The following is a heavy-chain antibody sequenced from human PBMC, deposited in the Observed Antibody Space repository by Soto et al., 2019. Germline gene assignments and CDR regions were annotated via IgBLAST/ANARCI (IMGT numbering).Heavy chain of an antibody. V-gene: IGHV6-1*01. CDR1: GDSVSSNSAA. J-gene: IGHJ4*02. CDR3: ARDELYYYDSSGYYSFGY. CDR2: TYYRSKWYN. D-gene: IGHD3-22*01. Sequence: SQTLSLTCAISGDSVSSNSAAWNWIRQSPSRGLEWLGRTYYRSKWYNDYAVSVKSRITINPDTSKNQFSLQLNSVTPEDTAVYYCARDELYYYDSSGYYSFGYWGQGTLVTVSS.